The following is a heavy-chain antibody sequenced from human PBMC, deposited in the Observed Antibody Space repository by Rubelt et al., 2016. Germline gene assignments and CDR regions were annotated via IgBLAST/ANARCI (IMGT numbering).Heavy chain of an antibody. V-gene: IGHV4-34*01. CDR2: INHSGST. CDR3: ARGVAAACSSYYYGMDV. D-gene: IGHD6-13*01. Sequence: QVQLQQWGAGLLKPSETLSLTCAVYGGSFSGYYWSWIRQPPGKGLEWIGEINHSGSTNYNPSLKSRVTISVDTSKNQFSLKLSSVTAADTAVYYGARGVAAACSSYYYGMDVWGQGTTVTVSS. CDR1: GGSFSGYY. J-gene: IGHJ6*02.